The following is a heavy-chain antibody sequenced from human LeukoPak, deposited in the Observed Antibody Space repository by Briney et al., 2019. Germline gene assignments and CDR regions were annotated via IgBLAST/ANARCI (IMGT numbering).Heavy chain of an antibody. CDR1: GFTFSSYS. V-gene: IGHV3-48*04. J-gene: IGHJ4*02. Sequence: GGSLRLSCAASGFTFSSYSMNWVRQAPGKGLEWVSYISSSSSTIYYADSVKGRFTISRDNAKNSLYLQMNSLRAEDTAVYYCAREAYGDSYWGQGTLVTVSS. D-gene: IGHD4-17*01. CDR2: ISSSSSTI. CDR3: AREAYGDSY.